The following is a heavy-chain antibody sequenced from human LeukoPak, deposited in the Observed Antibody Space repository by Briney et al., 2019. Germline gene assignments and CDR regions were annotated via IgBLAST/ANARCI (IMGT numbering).Heavy chain of an antibody. V-gene: IGHV4-34*01. J-gene: IGHJ4*02. CDR2: INHSGST. D-gene: IGHD2-2*01. CDR1: GGSFSGYY. CDR3: ARGYCSSTSCPVPRLFDY. Sequence: PSETLSLTCAVYGGSFSGYYWSWTRQPPGKGLEWIGEINHSGSTNYNPSLKSRVTISVDTSKNQFSLKLSSVTAADTAVYYCARGYCSSTSCPVPRLFDYWGQGTLVTVSS.